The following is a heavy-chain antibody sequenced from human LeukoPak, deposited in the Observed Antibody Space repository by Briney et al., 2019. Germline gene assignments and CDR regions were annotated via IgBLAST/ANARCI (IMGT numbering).Heavy chain of an antibody. CDR2: ISSSSSYI. CDR3: ARDYGDYYYDSSGYSDY. V-gene: IGHV3-21*01. J-gene: IGHJ4*02. Sequence: PGGSLRLSCVASGFTFSSYSMNWVRQAPGKGLEWVSSISSSSSYIYYADSVKGRFTISRDNAKNSLYLQMNSLRAEDTAVYYCARDYGDYYYDSSGYSDYWGQGTLVTVSS. D-gene: IGHD3-22*01. CDR1: GFTFSSYS.